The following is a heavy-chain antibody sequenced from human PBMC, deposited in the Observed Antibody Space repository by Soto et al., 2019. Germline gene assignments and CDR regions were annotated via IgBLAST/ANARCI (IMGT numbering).Heavy chain of an antibody. CDR2: IYYSGST. D-gene: IGHD3-22*01. V-gene: IGHV4-31*03. Sequence: SETLSLTCTVSGGSISSGGYYWSWIRQHPGKGLEWIGYIYYSGSTYYNPSLKSRVTISVDTSKNQFSLKLSSVTAADTAVYYCARRDSSGYYSDSFDYWRQGTLVTVS. J-gene: IGHJ4*02. CDR1: GGSISSGGYY. CDR3: ARRDSSGYYSDSFDY.